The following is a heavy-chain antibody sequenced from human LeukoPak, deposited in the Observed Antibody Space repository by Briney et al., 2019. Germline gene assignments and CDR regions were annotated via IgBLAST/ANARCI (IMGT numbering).Heavy chain of an antibody. CDR1: GGSIGSNNYC. Sequence: SETLSLTCTVSGGSIGSNNYCWGWIRQPPGKGLEWIGNICYSGSTYYNPSLKSRVTISVDTSKNQFSLKLSSVTAADTAVYYCARIYYYGSGRGYFDYWGQGTLVTVSS. J-gene: IGHJ4*02. CDR3: ARIYYYGSGRGYFDY. V-gene: IGHV4-39*01. CDR2: ICYSGST. D-gene: IGHD3-10*01.